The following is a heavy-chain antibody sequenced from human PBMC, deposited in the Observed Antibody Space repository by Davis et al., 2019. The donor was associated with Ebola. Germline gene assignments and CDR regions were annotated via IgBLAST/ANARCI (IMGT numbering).Heavy chain of an antibody. V-gene: IGHV4-34*11. CDR2: IYYSGST. CDR3: ARTAVTNSFYFDY. CDR1: GGSFSGYY. J-gene: IGHJ4*02. Sequence: SETLSLTCAVYGGSFSGYYWSWIRQPPGRGLEWIGYIYYSGSTNYNRSLRSRATISIDSSKNQFSLRLNSVTPADTAVYYCARTAVTNSFYFDYWGQGTLVTVSS. D-gene: IGHD2-8*01.